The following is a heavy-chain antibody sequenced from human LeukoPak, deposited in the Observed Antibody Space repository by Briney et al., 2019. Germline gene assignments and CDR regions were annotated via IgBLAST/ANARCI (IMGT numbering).Heavy chain of an antibody. CDR3: AGHHPRNTVDF. D-gene: IGHD2/OR15-2a*01. J-gene: IGHJ4*02. Sequence: SETLSLTCTVFGGSISSYYWSWIRQPPGKGMEWIAYISDIGSINYNPSLKSRVTISLDTSKNQFSLKLSSVTAADTAVYYCAGHHPRNTVDFWGQGTLVTVSS. CDR2: ISDIGSI. CDR1: GGSISSYY. V-gene: IGHV4-59*08.